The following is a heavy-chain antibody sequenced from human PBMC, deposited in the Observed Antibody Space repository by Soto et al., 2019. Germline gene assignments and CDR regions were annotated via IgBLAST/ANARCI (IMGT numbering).Heavy chain of an antibody. CDR3: ASGSSSFYYYGMDV. V-gene: IGHV3-9*01. CDR1: GFTFDDYA. CDR2: ISWNSGSI. D-gene: IGHD1-26*01. J-gene: IGHJ6*02. Sequence: EVQLVESGGGLVQPGRSLRLSCAASGFTFDDYAMHWVRQAPGKGLEWVSGISWNSGSIGYADSVKGRFTISRDNAKNSLYLQMNSLRAEDTALYYCASGSSSFYYYGMDVWGQGTTVTVSS.